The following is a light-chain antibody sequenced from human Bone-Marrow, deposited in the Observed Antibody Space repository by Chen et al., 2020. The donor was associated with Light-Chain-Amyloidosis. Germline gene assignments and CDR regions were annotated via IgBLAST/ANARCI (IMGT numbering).Light chain of an antibody. V-gene: IGLV3-19*01. Sequence: SELTQDPAVSVALGQTVTITCQGDSLRRYYASWHQQKPGQAPVVVIYGKDNRPSGIPDRFSASSSGNTASLTITGAQAEDDADYYCNSRDSSGNHLLFGGGTTLTVL. J-gene: IGLJ2*01. CDR2: GKD. CDR3: NSRDSSGNHLL. CDR1: SLRRYY.